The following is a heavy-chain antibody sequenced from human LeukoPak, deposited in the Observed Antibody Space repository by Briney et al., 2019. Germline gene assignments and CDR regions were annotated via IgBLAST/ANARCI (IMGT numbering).Heavy chain of an antibody. CDR1: GLTVSSNF. Sequence: GGSLKLSCAASGLTVSSNFMTWVRQAPGKGLEWVSVIYSDGRTFYADSVKGRFTISRDDSKNSLYLQMNSLRAEDTAVYYWARVVYSGGWSHAFDIWGQGTMVTVSS. V-gene: IGHV3-53*01. CDR3: ARVVYSGGWSHAFDI. CDR2: IYSDGRT. D-gene: IGHD6-19*01. J-gene: IGHJ3*02.